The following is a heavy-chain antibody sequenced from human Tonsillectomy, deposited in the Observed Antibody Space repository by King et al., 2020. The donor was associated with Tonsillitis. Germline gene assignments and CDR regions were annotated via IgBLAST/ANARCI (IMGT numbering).Heavy chain of an antibody. J-gene: IGHJ6*02. Sequence: VQLVESGGAWVQPGGSLRLSCAASGFAFSSYAMSWVRQAPGKGPEWVSAITDSGSKTYYADSVEGRLTISRDNSKNTLYLQMNSLRAEETAIYYCARGSWGVGPYYGMDVWGRGTTVTVSS. D-gene: IGHD1-26*01. CDR1: GFAFSSYA. CDR2: ITDSGSKT. V-gene: IGHV3-23*04. CDR3: ARGSWGVGPYYGMDV.